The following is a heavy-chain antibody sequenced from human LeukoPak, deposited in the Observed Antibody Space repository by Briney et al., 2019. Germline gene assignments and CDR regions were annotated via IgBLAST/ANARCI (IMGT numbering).Heavy chain of an antibody. J-gene: IGHJ4*02. V-gene: IGHV4-59*11. CDR2: IHYTGTT. CDR1: GGSINNHY. D-gene: IGHD2-2*01. Sequence: PSETLSLTCIVSGGSINNHYWTWIRQTPGKGLEWIGDIHYTGTTKYNPSLKSRFTMSVDTSKNQFSLKLSSVTAADTAVYYCAREGPAASMGFDYWGQGTLVTVSS. CDR3: AREGPAASMGFDY.